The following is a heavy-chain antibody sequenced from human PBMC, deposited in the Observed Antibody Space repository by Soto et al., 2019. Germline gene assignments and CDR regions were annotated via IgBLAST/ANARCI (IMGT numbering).Heavy chain of an antibody. D-gene: IGHD2-2*01. CDR1: GASISSSSYY. V-gene: IGHV4-39*01. J-gene: IGHJ6*02. CDR2: IYYSGST. Sequence: QLQLQESGPGLVKPSETLSLTCTVSGASISSSSYYWGWIRQPPGTGLEWIGSIYYSGSTYYNPSLKSRVTISVDTSKNQFSLKLSSVTAADTAVYYCARHSYQLLGDYYYYGMDVWGQGTTVTVSS. CDR3: ARHSYQLLGDYYYYGMDV.